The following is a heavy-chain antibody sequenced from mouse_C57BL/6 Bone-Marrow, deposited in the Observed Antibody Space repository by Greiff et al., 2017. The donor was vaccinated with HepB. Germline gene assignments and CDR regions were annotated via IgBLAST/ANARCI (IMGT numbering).Heavy chain of an antibody. CDR3: ARTITTVGDY. J-gene: IGHJ2*01. CDR2: INPSTGGT. Sequence: EVQLQQSGPELVKPGASVNISCKASGYSFTGYYMNWVKQSPEKSLEWIGEINPSTGGTTYNQKFKAKATLTVDKSSITAYMQLKSLTSEDSAVYYCARTITTVGDYWGQGTTLTVSS. CDR1: GYSFTGYY. V-gene: IGHV1-42*01. D-gene: IGHD1-1*01.